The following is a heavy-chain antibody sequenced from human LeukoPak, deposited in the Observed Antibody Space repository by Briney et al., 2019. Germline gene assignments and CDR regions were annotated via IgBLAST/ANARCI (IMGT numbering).Heavy chain of an antibody. CDR3: ARDSGGMVASPEWFDP. CDR1: GGSISSSSYY. V-gene: IGHV4-39*02. Sequence: SETLSLTCTVSGGSISSSSYYWGWIRQPPGKGLEWIGSIYYSGSTYYNPSLKSRVTISVDTSKNQFSLKLSSVTAADTAVYYCARDSGGMVASPEWFDPWGQGTLVTVSS. D-gene: IGHD5-12*01. CDR2: IYYSGST. J-gene: IGHJ5*02.